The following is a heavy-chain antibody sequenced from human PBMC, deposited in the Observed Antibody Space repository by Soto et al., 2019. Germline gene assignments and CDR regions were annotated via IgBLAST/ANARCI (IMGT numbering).Heavy chain of an antibody. CDR3: XRSSYYYGSGSYAYIDY. D-gene: IGHD3-10*01. CDR2: ISGSGGST. V-gene: IGHV3-23*01. Sequence: GGSLRLSCAASGFTFSIYAMSWVRQAPGKGLEWVSAISGSGGSTYYADSVKGRFTISRDNSKNTLYLQMNSLRAEDTAVYYCXRSSYYYGSGSYAYIDYWGQGTLVTVSS. J-gene: IGHJ4*02. CDR1: GFTFSIYA.